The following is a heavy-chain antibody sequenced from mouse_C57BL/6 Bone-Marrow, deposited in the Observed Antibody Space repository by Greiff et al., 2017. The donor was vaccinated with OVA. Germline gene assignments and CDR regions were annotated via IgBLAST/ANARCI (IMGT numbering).Heavy chain of an antibody. D-gene: IGHD1-1*01. Sequence: VQLQQSGAELVRPGASVKLSCTASGFNIKDDYMHWVKQRPEQGLEWIGWIDPENGDTEYASKFQGKATITADTSSNTAYLQLSSLTSEDTAVYYCTAFITTVVAPFADWGQGTLVTVSA. CDR1: GFNIKDDY. CDR2: IDPENGDT. CDR3: TAFITTVVAPFAD. J-gene: IGHJ3*01. V-gene: IGHV14-4*01.